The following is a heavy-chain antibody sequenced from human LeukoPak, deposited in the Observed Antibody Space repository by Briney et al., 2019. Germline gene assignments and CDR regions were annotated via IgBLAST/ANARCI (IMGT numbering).Heavy chain of an antibody. CDR1: GYTFTSYY. J-gene: IGHJ6*02. Sequence: ASVKVSCEASGYTFTSYYIHWVRQAPGQGLEWMGIINASGGNTNYAQKFQGRVTMTRDTSTSTVYMELSSLRSEDTAVYYCARPPSYYYGMDVWGQGTTVTVSS. CDR2: INASGGNT. CDR3: ARPPSYYYGMDV. V-gene: IGHV1-46*01.